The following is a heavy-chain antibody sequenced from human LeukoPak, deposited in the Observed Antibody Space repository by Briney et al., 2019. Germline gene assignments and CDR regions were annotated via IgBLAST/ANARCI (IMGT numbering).Heavy chain of an antibody. CDR2: INSDGSST. D-gene: IGHD3-9*01. J-gene: IGHJ3*01. CDR3: ALPYYDILTGYYKGGAFDF. V-gene: IGHV3-74*01. Sequence: GGSLRLSCAASGFTFSSYWMHWVRQAPGKGLVLVSRINSDGSSTSYADSVKGRFTISRDNAKNTLYLQMNSLRAEDTAVYYCALPYYDILTGYYKGGAFDFWGQGTMVTVSS. CDR1: GFTFSSYW.